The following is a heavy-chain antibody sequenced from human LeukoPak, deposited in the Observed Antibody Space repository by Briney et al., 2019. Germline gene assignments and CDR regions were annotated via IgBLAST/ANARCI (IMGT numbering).Heavy chain of an antibody. D-gene: IGHD3-10*01. Sequence: ASVKVSCKASGYTFTGYYMHWVRQAPGQGLEWMGWINPNSGATNYAQKFQGRVTMTRDTSISTAYMELRRLRSDDTAVYYCSALGYGSGSNWFDPWGQGTLVTVSS. CDR2: INPNSGAT. J-gene: IGHJ5*02. V-gene: IGHV1-2*02. CDR3: SALGYGSGSNWFDP. CDR1: GYTFTGYY.